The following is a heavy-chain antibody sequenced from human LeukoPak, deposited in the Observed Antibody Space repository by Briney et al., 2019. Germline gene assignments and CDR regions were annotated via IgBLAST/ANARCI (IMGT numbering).Heavy chain of an antibody. Sequence: GGSLRLSCAASGFTFSSYAMHWVRQAPGKGLEWVAVISYDGSNKYYADSVKGRFTISRDNSKNTLYLQMNSLRAEDTAVYYCARAPTPQSELDFDSWGQGTLVTVSS. CDR3: ARAPTPQSELDFDS. D-gene: IGHD1-26*01. J-gene: IGHJ4*02. V-gene: IGHV3-30-3*01. CDR1: GFTFSSYA. CDR2: ISYDGSNK.